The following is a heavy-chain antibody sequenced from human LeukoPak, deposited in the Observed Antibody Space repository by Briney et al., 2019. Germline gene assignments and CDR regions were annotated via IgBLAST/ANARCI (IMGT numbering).Heavy chain of an antibody. CDR3: VKKPYGDRNYFDY. Sequence: QPGGSLRLSCSASGFIFSNYYMHWVRQAPGKGLEFVSAVSTNGGSTYFADSVKGRFTISRDNSKNTLYLQMSSLRAEDTAVYYCVKKPYGDRNYFDYWGQGTLVTVSS. J-gene: IGHJ4*02. V-gene: IGHV3-64D*06. CDR2: VSTNGGST. CDR1: GFIFSNYY. D-gene: IGHD4-17*01.